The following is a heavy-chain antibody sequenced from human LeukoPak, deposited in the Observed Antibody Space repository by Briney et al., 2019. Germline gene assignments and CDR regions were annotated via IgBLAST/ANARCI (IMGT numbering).Heavy chain of an antibody. J-gene: IGHJ6*04. CDR2: IKSKTDCGTT. CDR3: TTGIVVVVAAPHYYYYGMDV. Sequence: GGSLRLSCAASGFTFSNAWMSWVRQAPGKGLEWVGRIKSKTDCGTTDYAAPVKGRFTISRDDSKNTLYLQMNSLKTEDTAVYYCTTGIVVVVAAPHYYYYGMDVWGKGTTVTVSS. CDR1: GFTFSNAW. D-gene: IGHD2-15*01. V-gene: IGHV3-15*01.